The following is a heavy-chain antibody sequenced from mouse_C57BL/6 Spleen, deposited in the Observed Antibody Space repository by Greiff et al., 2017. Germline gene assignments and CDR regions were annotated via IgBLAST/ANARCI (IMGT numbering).Heavy chain of an antibody. J-gene: IGHJ2*01. V-gene: IGHV1-59*01. D-gene: IGHD3-2*02. CDR1: GYTFTSYW. CDR3: AREGTAQAYYFDY. CDR2: IDPSDSYT. Sequence: QVHVKQPGAELVRPGTSVKLSCKASGYTFTSYWMHWVKQRPGQGLEWIGVIDPSDSYTNYNQKFKGKATLTVDTSSSTAYMQLSSLTSEDSAVYYCAREGTAQAYYFDYWGQGTTLTVSS.